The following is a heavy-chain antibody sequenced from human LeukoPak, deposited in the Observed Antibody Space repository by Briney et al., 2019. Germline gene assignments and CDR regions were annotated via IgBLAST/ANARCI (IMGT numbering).Heavy chain of an antibody. CDR1: GFTFTVYA. Sequence: GRSLSLSCAPSGFTFTVYALSWARQARGGGRGWVSAISGVVNATFYARSGKGRFTISRDSSKNTLSLQNSRLRAQDTAVYYCVRHLATSGSYPLDYWGQGNLVTVSS. J-gene: IGHJ4*02. CDR3: VRHLATSGSYPLDY. D-gene: IGHD2-15*01. CDR2: ISGVVNAT. V-gene: IGHV3-23*01.